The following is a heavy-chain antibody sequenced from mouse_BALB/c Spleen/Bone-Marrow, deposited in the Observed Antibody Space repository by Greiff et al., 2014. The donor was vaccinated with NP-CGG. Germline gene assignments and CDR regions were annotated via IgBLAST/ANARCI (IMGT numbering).Heavy chain of an antibody. CDR3: ARSRLRGYYFDY. Sequence: EVMLVESGGGLVQPGGSRKLSCAASGFTFSSFGMHWVRQAPEKGLEWVAYISSGSSTNYFADTLKGRFTISRDNPKNTLFLQMTSLRSEDTAMYYCARSRLRGYYFDYWGQGTTLTVSS. J-gene: IGHJ2*01. CDR1: GFTFSSFG. V-gene: IGHV5-17*02. CDR2: ISSGSSTN. D-gene: IGHD3-2*02.